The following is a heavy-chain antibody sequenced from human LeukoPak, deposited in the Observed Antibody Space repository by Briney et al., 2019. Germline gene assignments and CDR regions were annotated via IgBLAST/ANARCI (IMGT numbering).Heavy chain of an antibody. V-gene: IGHV4-34*01. D-gene: IGHD6-19*01. J-gene: IGHJ4*02. CDR2: INHSGST. CDR3: ARGCAYSSGWYAY. Sequence: SETLSLTCAVYGGSFSGYYWSWIRQPPGKGLEWIGEINHSGSTNYNPSLKSRVTISVDTSKNQFSLKLSSVTAADTAVYYCARGCAYSSGWYAYWGQGTLVTVSS. CDR1: GGSFSGYY.